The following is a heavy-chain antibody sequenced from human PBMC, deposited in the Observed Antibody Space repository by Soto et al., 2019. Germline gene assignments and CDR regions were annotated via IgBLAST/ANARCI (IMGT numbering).Heavy chain of an antibody. CDR1: GFSVGVKF. D-gene: IGHD6-19*01. Sequence: GGSLRLSCAASGFSVGVKFMSWVRLAPGKGLERVSFIDDGGNTKYSESVKGRFILSGDVSKNTVYLQMNSLRAEATPVYYCARAGGQWLPHYFDYWGQGTLVTVSS. CDR2: IDDGGNT. CDR3: ARAGGQWLPHYFDY. J-gene: IGHJ4*02. V-gene: IGHV3-53*01.